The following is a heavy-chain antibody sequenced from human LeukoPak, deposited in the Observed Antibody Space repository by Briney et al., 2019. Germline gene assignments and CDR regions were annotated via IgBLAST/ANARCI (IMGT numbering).Heavy chain of an antibody. CDR2: IYYSGST. Sequence: SETLSLTCTVSGGSISSYYWSWIRQPPGKRLEWIGYIYYSGSTNYNPSLKSRVTISVDTSKNQFSLKLSSVTAADTAVYYCARDQGAYYGRAFDIWGQGTMVTVSS. D-gene: IGHD3-10*01. CDR1: GGSISSYY. V-gene: IGHV4-59*12. CDR3: ARDQGAYYGRAFDI. J-gene: IGHJ3*02.